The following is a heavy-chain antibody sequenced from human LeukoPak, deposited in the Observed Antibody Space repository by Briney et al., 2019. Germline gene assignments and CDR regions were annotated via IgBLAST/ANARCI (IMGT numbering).Heavy chain of an antibody. V-gene: IGHV3-7*01. CDR3: ESTTGP. D-gene: IGHD1-7*01. CDR2: IKGGGSKK. Sequence: GALRLSCAASGFTFNNYWMRWVRQAPGKGLEWVATIKGGGSKKDYVDSVRGRFTVSIDNAKNSLYLQMSSLRVEDTAVYYCESTTGPWGQRTLVTVSS. J-gene: IGHJ5*02. CDR1: GFTFNNYW.